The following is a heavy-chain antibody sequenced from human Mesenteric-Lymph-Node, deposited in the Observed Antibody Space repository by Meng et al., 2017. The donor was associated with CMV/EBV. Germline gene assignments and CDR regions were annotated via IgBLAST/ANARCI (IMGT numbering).Heavy chain of an antibody. D-gene: IGHD6-13*01. CDR2: MNPNSGNT. V-gene: IGHV1-8*03. CDR3: ARVIAADVYPPPTYYFDY. Sequence: ASVKVSCKASGYTFNRYDINWVRQATGQGPEWMGWMNPNSGNTGYAQKFQGRLSITRNTSISTAYMELSGLRSEDTAVYYCARVIAADVYPPPTYYFDYWGQGTLVTVSS. J-gene: IGHJ4*02. CDR1: GYTFNRYD.